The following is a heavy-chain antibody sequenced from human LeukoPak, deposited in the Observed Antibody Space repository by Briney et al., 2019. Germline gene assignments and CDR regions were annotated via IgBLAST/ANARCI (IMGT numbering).Heavy chain of an antibody. D-gene: IGHD1-1*01. CDR3: ERDHNYAFDN. CDR1: GFPFSEYS. V-gene: IGHV3-11*06. J-gene: IGHJ4*02. Sequence: KPGGSLRLSCAASGFPFSEYSMNWVRQAPGKGLEWISYIGISSGNTKYADSVEGRFTVSADNARNSLYLQMNSLRVEDTAVYYCERDHNYAFDNWGQGTLVTVSS. CDR2: IGISSGNT.